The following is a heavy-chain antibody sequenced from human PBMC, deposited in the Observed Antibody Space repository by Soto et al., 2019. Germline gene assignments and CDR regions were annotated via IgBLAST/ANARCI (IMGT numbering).Heavy chain of an antibody. J-gene: IGHJ4*02. D-gene: IGHD3-10*01. V-gene: IGHV3-30-3*01. Sequence: GGSLRLSCAASGFTFSSYAMHWVRQAPGKGLEWVAVISYDGSNKYYADSVKGRFTISRDNSKNTLYLQMNSLRAEDTAVYYCARDAHGSDLWGRGTLVTVSS. CDR3: ARDAHGSDL. CDR1: GFTFSSYA. CDR2: ISYDGSNK.